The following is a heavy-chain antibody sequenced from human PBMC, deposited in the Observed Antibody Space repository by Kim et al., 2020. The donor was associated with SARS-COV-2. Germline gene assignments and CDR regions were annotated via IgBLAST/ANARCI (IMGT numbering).Heavy chain of an antibody. CDR1: GFTFSNCG. CDR2: ISYDGSKK. CDR3: ARDPWSRLRGVTYSYYGMDV. V-gene: IGHV3-30-3*01. Sequence: GGSLRLSCAASGFTFSNCGMHWVRQAPGKWLEWVAVISYDGSKKNYADSVKGRFIISRDNSKKTLYLQMNSLRAEDTALYYCARDPWSRLRGVTYSYYGMDVWGQGATVTVSS. J-gene: IGHJ6*01. D-gene: IGHD3-10*01.